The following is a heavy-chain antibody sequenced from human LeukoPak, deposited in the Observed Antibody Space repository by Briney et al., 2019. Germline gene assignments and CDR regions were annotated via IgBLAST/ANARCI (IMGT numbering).Heavy chain of an antibody. J-gene: IGHJ4*02. CDR3: ARALYDSSGYYFDY. V-gene: IGHV3-21*01. Sequence: GGSLRLSCAASGSTFSSYNMNWVRQAPGKGLEWISSVSGSSSYIYYADSVKGRFTISRDNAKNSLHLQMNSLRAEDTAVYYCARALYDSSGYYFDYWGQGTLVTVSS. CDR2: VSGSSSYI. D-gene: IGHD3-22*01. CDR1: GSTFSSYN.